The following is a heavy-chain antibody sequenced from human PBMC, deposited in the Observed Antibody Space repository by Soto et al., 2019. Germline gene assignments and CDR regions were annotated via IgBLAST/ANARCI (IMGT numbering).Heavy chain of an antibody. Sequence: PGGPLRLSWAVSGFNFINHGMHWVRQAPGKGLEWVAVISYDGSNKYYADSVKGRFTISRDNSKNTLYLQMTSLRAEDTAVYYCAKAIRKDDFWSGYARAYYYYGMDVWGQATTVTVSS. V-gene: IGHV3-30*18. CDR2: ISYDGSNK. CDR3: AKAIRKDDFWSGYARAYYYYGMDV. D-gene: IGHD3-3*01. CDR1: GFNFINHG. J-gene: IGHJ6*02.